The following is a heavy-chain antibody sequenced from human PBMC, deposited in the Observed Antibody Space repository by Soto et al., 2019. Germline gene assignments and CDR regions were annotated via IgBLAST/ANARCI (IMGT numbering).Heavy chain of an antibody. CDR3: AKDGSHNFDY. D-gene: IGHD1-26*01. CDR2: MSYDGSNE. V-gene: IGHV3-30*18. Sequence: QVQLVESGGGVVQPGRSLRLSCAASGFTFSHYAMHWVRQAPGKGLEWVAVMSYDGSNEYYADSVKGRFTISRDNSKNTLYLQMNSLRAEDTAVYYCAKDGSHNFDYWGQGTLVTDSS. J-gene: IGHJ4*02. CDR1: GFTFSHYA.